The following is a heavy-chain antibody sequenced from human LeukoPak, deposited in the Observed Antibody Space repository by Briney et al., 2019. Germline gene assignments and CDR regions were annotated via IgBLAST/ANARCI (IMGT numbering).Heavy chain of an antibody. D-gene: IGHD2-2*01. CDR3: ARDDCSSTSCHSYYMDV. CDR1: GFSFTNYG. V-gene: IGHV3-21*01. Sequence: GGSLRLSCAASGFSFTNYGMNWVRQAPGKGLEWVSSISSSSSYIYYADPVKGRFTISRDNAKNSLCLQMNSLRAEDTAVYYCARDDCSSTSCHSYYMDVWGKGTTVTVSS. CDR2: ISSSSSYI. J-gene: IGHJ6*03.